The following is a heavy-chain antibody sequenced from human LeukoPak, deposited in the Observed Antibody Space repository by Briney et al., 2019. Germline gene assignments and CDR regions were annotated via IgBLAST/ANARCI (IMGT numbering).Heavy chain of an antibody. Sequence: SVKVSCKASGGTLITHIISWVRQAPGQGLEWMGGIIPIFGTANYAQKFQGRVTITADESTSTAYMELSSLRSEDTAVYYCTSPTKSWFDPWGQGTLVTVSS. V-gene: IGHV1-69*01. CDR3: TSPTKSWFDP. CDR1: GGTLITHI. CDR2: IIPIFGTA. J-gene: IGHJ5*02.